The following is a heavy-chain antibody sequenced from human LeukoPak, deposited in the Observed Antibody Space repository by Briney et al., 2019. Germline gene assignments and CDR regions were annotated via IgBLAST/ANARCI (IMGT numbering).Heavy chain of an antibody. Sequence: GASVKVSCKASGGTFSSYTISWVRQAPGQGLEWMGRIIPILGIVNYAQKFQGRVTITADKSTSTAYMELSSLRSEDTAVYYCAKGGGSCCFDYWGQGTLVTVSS. CDR3: AKGGGSCCFDY. CDR1: GGTFSSYT. D-gene: IGHD2-15*01. V-gene: IGHV1-69*02. CDR2: IIPILGIV. J-gene: IGHJ4*02.